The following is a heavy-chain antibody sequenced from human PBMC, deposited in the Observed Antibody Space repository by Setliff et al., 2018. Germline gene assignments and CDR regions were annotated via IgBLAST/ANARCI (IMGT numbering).Heavy chain of an antibody. CDR1: SGSISTSNYF. V-gene: IGHV4-39*02. CDR3: AGLFRDGWNYFDS. D-gene: IGHD2-21*01. J-gene: IGHJ4*02. CDR2: MYSSGTT. Sequence: SETLSLTCIVSSGSISTSNYFWGWVRQPPGRGLEWIGSMYSSGTTNYNPSLKSRVTMSVDTSKSRLSLKLSSVTTTDTAVYYCAGLFRDGWNYFDSWGQGTLVTVSS.